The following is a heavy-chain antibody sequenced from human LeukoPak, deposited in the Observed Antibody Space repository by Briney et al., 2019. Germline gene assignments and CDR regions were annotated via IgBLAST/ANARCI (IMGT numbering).Heavy chain of an antibody. V-gene: IGHV4-34*01. CDR2: INHSGST. J-gene: IGHJ3*02. D-gene: IGHD2-2*01. CDR3: ARQRPYCSSTSCFNDAFDI. Sequence: PSETLSLTCAVYGGSFSGYYWSWIRQPPGKGLEWIGEINHSGSTNYNPSLKSRVTISVDTSKNQFSLKLSSVTAADTAVYYCARQRPYCSSTSCFNDAFDIWGQGTMVTVSS. CDR1: GGSFSGYY.